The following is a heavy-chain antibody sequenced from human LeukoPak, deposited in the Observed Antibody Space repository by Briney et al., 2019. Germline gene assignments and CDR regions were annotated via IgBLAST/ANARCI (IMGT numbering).Heavy chain of an antibody. CDR1: GFTFSDYY. V-gene: IGHV3-11*05. D-gene: IGHD6-25*01. CDR2: VSETSTYT. Sequence: GGSLRLSCSASGFTFSDYYMSWIRQAPGKGLEWMSYVSETSTYTTYADSVKGRFTISRDNAENSVYLQMNSLGAEDTAIYYCARGAATAMMRYFDYWGHGTLVTVSS. CDR3: ARGAATAMMRYFDY. J-gene: IGHJ4*01.